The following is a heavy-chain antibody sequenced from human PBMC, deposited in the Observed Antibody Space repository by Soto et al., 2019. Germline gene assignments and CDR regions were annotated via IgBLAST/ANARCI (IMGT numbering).Heavy chain of an antibody. Sequence: QVQLQQWGAGLLKPSETLSLTCAVYGGSFSGYYWSWIRQPPGKGLEWIGEINHSGSTNYNPSLKSRVTISVDTSKNQFSLKLSSVTAADTAVYYCARGRIGFSIVVVWGQGTLVTVSS. V-gene: IGHV4-34*01. CDR2: INHSGST. CDR1: GGSFSGYY. J-gene: IGHJ4*02. CDR3: ARGRIGFSIVVV. D-gene: IGHD2-21*01.